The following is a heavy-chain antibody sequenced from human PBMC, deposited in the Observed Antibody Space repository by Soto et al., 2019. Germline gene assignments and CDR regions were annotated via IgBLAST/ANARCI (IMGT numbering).Heavy chain of an antibody. J-gene: IGHJ5*02. V-gene: IGHV4-31*03. CDR3: ARDSLYSSSWYSPIDWFDP. Sequence: ASETLSLTCTVSGGSISSGGYYWSWIRQHPGKGLEWIGYIYYSGSTYYNPSLKSRVTISVDTSKNQFSLKLSSVTAADTAVYYCARDSLYSSSWYSPIDWFDPWGQGTLVTV. CDR2: IYYSGST. D-gene: IGHD6-13*01. CDR1: GGSISSGGYY.